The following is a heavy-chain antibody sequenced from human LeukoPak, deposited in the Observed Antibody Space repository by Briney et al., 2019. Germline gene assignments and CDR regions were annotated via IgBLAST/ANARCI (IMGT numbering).Heavy chain of an antibody. CDR1: GASITNSLYY. D-gene: IGHD5-18*01. Sequence: SETLSLTCTVSGASITNSLYYWGWIRQPPGKGLEWIATVYYTGSTYYNPSLKSRVTISIDTSKSHFSLKLRSVTAADTAVYYCARQMDTPMERWGQGTLVTVSS. J-gene: IGHJ4*02. CDR2: VYYTGST. CDR3: ARQMDTPMER. V-gene: IGHV4-39*01.